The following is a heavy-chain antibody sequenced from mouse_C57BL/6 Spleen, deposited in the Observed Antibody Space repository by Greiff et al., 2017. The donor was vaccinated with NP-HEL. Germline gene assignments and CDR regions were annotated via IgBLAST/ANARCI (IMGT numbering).Heavy chain of an antibody. D-gene: IGHD6-1*01. CDR1: GYSITSGYD. J-gene: IGHJ1*03. Sequence: ESGPGMVKPSQSLSLTCTVTGYSITSGYDWHWIRHFPGNKLEWMGYISYSGSTNYNPSLKSRISITHDTSKNHFFLKLNSVTTEDTATYYCARVASLDWYFDVWGTGTTVTVSS. CDR2: ISYSGST. V-gene: IGHV3-1*01. CDR3: ARVASLDWYFDV.